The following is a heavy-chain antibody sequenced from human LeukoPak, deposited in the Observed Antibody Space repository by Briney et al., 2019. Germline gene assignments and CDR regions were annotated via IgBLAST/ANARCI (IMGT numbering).Heavy chain of an antibody. J-gene: IGHJ4*02. Sequence: AETLSLTCGVSGGSIITTNWWSWVRQPPGKGLEWIGEVHLNGATNYNPSLESRVSMSIDKSKNQLSLKLSSVTAADTATYYCTRESGAFSPFGFWGQGTLVTVSS. CDR3: TRESGAFSPFGF. CDR1: GGSIITTNW. D-gene: IGHD1-26*01. CDR2: VHLNGAT. V-gene: IGHV4-4*02.